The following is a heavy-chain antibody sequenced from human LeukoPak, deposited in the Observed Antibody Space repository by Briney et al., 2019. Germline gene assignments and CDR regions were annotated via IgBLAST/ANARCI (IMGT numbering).Heavy chain of an antibody. J-gene: IGHJ4*02. CDR3: ARHYSGGYSPFDY. CDR1: GFTFSSYS. V-gene: IGHV3-21*01. D-gene: IGHD1-26*01. CDR2: ISSSSSYI. Sequence: GGSLRLSCAASGFTFSSYSMNWARQAPGKGLEWVSSISSSSSYIYYADSVKGRFTISRDNAKNSLYLQMNSLRAEDTAVYYCARHYSGGYSPFDYWGQGTLVTVSS.